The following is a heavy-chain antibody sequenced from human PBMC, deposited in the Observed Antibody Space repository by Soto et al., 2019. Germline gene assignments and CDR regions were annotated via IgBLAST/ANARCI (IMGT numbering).Heavy chain of an antibody. V-gene: IGHV4-59*01. Sequence: SDTLTDTCTVSGGSTSSYYWNWIRQPPGKGLEWIGYIYHSGTTNYNPSLKSRVAISVDTSKNQFSLKLSSVTAADTAVEDGARMVDEVGHRGEFWGQGTLVTVS. CDR1: GGSTSSYY. D-gene: IGHD2-15*01. J-gene: IGHJ4*02. CDR3: ARMVDEVGHRGEF. CDR2: IYHSGTT.